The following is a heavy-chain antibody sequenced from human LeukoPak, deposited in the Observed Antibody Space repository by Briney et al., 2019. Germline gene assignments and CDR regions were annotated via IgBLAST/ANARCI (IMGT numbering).Heavy chain of an antibody. CDR2: IYYSGST. D-gene: IGHD6-19*01. V-gene: IGHV4-59*12. Sequence: SETLSLTCTVSGGSISSYYWSWIRQPPGKGLEWIGYIYYSGSTNYNPSLKSRVTISVDTSKNQFSLKLSSVTAADTAVYYCARGVIAVAGTGNWFDPWGQGTLVTVSS. CDR3: ARGVIAVAGTGNWFDP. CDR1: GGSISSYY. J-gene: IGHJ5*02.